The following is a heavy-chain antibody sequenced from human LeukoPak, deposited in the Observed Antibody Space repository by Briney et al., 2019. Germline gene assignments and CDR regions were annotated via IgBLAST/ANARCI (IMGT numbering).Heavy chain of an antibody. CDR1: GGSISTYY. Sequence: SETLSLTCTVSGGSISTYYWNWIRQPPGKGLEWIGYIYHSGSTYYNPSLKSRVTISVDRSKNQFSLKLSSVTAADTAVYYCARGGYSYGNFDYWGQGTLVTVSS. CDR3: ARGGYSYGNFDY. D-gene: IGHD5-18*01. CDR2: IYHSGST. J-gene: IGHJ4*02. V-gene: IGHV4-59*12.